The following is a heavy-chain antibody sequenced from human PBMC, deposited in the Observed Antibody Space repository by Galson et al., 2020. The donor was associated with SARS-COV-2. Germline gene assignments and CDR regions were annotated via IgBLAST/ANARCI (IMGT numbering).Heavy chain of an antibody. CDR3: ARVPVGATTDDAFDI. D-gene: IGHD1-26*01. CDR1: GYTFTGYY. Sequence: ASVKVSCKASGYTFTGYYMHWVRQAPGQGLEWMGWINPNSGGTNYAQKFQGWVTMTRDTSISTAYMELSRLRSDDTAVYYCARVPVGATTDDAFDIWGQGTMVTVSS. J-gene: IGHJ3*02. V-gene: IGHV1-2*04. CDR2: INPNSGGT.